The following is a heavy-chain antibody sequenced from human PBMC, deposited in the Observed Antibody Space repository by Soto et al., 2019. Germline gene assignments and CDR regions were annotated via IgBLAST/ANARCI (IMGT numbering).Heavy chain of an antibody. J-gene: IGHJ5*02. CDR3: ARDRGGSDWFDP. CDR2: INPSGGST. Sequence: QVQLVQSGAEVKKPGASVKVSCKASGYTFTSYYMHWVRQAPGQGLEWMGIINPSGGSTSYAQKFPGRVTMTRDTSTSTVYMELSRLRSEDTAVYYCARDRGGSDWFDPWGQGTLVTVSS. V-gene: IGHV1-46*01. CDR1: GYTFTSYY. D-gene: IGHD3-10*01.